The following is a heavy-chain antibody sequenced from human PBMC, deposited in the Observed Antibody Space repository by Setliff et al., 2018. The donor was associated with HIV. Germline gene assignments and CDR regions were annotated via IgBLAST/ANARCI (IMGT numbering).Heavy chain of an antibody. CDR1: GGSFSGYY. CDR2: INHTGST. D-gene: IGHD5-18*01. CDR3: GRGRIGYV. Sequence: LSLTCAVYGGSFSGYYWNWIRQFPGKGLEWIGEINHTGSTNYNPSLKSRVTISMDTSKNQFSLKMRSVTAADRGVYYCGRGRIGYVWGQGTLVTVSS. J-gene: IGHJ4*02. V-gene: IGHV4-34*01.